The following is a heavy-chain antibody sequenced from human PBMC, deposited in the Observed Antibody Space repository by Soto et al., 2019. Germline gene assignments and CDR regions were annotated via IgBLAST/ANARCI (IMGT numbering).Heavy chain of an antibody. V-gene: IGHV4-4*07. CDR2: IYTTGST. CDR3: ARDSSGYYYLFDY. D-gene: IGHD3-22*01. J-gene: IGHJ4*02. CDR1: GGSISSYY. Sequence: SETLSLTCTVSGGSISSYYWSWIRQPAGKGLEWIGRIYTTGSTYYTPSHRSRATMSVDTSKNQFSLWLSSVTAANTAEYYCARDSSGYYYLFDYWGQGTLVTVSS.